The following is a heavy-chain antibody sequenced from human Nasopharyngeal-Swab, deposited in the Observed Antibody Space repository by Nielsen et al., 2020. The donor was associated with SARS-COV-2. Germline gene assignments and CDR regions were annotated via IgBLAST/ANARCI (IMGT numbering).Heavy chain of an antibody. V-gene: IGHV4-59*01. J-gene: IGHJ5*02. CDR2: IYYSGST. CDR1: GCSISSYY. D-gene: IGHD3-16*02. Sequence: SEILSLTCTVSGCSISSYYWSWIRQPPGKGLEWIGYIYYSGSTNYNPSLKSRVTISVDTSKNQFSLKLSSVTAADTAVYYCAREGGLDYDYVWGSYRPSNWFDPWGQGTLVTVSS. CDR3: AREGGLDYDYVWGSYRPSNWFDP.